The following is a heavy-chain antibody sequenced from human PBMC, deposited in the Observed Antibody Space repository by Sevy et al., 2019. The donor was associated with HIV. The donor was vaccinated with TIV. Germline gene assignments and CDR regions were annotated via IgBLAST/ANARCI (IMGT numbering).Heavy chain of an antibody. Sequence: ASVKVSCKASGYTFTGYYMHWVRQAPGQGLEWMGWINPNSGGTNYAQKFQGRVTMTRDTSISTAYMELSRLRSDDTAVYYCARERPGLTYYYYGMAVWGQGTTVTVSS. CDR1: GYTFTGYY. CDR2: INPNSGGT. CDR3: ARERPGLTYYYYGMAV. D-gene: IGHD3-10*01. J-gene: IGHJ6*02. V-gene: IGHV1-2*02.